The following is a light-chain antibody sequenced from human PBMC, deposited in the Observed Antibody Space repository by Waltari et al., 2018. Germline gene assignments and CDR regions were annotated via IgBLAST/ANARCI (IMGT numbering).Light chain of an antibody. J-gene: IGKJ1*01. CDR3: HHSVGSPGRT. V-gene: IGKV3-20*01. Sequence: EIVLTQSPGTLSLSPGERATLSCRASQSVSSRSLAWYQHKRGQAPSLLIYGASIRATGIPDRFSGSGSGTDFTLTISRLEPEDFAVYYCHHSVGSPGRTFGQGTKVEIK. CDR1: QSVSSRS. CDR2: GAS.